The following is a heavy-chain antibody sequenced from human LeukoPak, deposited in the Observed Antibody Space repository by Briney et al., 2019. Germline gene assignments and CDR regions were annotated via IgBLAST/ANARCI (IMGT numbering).Heavy chain of an antibody. CDR2: IYYSGSS. CDR1: GGSISGYY. J-gene: IGHJ3*02. CDR3: ARYTSGGGAFDI. D-gene: IGHD1-1*01. V-gene: IGHV4-59*01. Sequence: SETLSLTCSVSGGSISGYYWGWIRQPPGKGLEWIAYIYYSGSSNYNPPLKSRVTISVDTSENQFSLKLNSVTAADTAVYYCARYTSGGGAFDIWGQGTMVTVSS.